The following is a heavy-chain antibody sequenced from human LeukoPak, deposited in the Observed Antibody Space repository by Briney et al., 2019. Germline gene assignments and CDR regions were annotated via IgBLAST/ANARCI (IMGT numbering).Heavy chain of an antibody. CDR3: ASDAHD. J-gene: IGHJ4*02. V-gene: IGHV3-53*01. CDR1: GFSSSNYV. Sequence: GGSLRLSCVAAGFSSSNYVVYWGRQAPGKGLEWVSAIYSGGSTYYADSVKGRFTISRDNSKNTLYLQMNSLRAEDTAVYYCASDAHDWGQGTLVTVSS. CDR2: IYSGGST.